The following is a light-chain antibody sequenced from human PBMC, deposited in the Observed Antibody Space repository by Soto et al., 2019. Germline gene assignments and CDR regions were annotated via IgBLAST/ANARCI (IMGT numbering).Light chain of an antibody. CDR3: QQYYSFPHT. J-gene: IGKJ3*01. Sequence: DIHLPPSPYPVSASLAYRVTIAWRASQRISNWLAWYQQKPGKAPKLLIYGPSSLQSGVPSRFGGSGSGPDFTLTISSLQPEDFATYYCQQYYSFPHTFGPGTKVDIK. V-gene: IGKV1-12*01. CDR1: QRISNW. CDR2: GPS.